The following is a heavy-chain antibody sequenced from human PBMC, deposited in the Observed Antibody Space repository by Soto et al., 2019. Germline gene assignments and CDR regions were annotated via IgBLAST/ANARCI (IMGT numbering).Heavy chain of an antibody. D-gene: IGHD6-19*01. J-gene: IGHJ6*02. V-gene: IGHV1-69*01. CDR2: DIPIFGTA. Sequence: SMKVPCQASGGTFSSDAISWVGPAPGQGLEWKGGDIPIFGTANYEQKFQGRVTITADQSTSTGYLELSSPRSEDTAMDYCAECRSSGWRIGCYGMDLWG. CDR1: GGTFSSDA. CDR3: AECRSSGWRIGCYGMDL.